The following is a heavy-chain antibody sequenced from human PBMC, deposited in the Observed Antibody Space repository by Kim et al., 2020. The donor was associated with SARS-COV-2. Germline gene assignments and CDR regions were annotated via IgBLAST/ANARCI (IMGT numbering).Heavy chain of an antibody. CDR3: ARDPVSSSWEGWYFDL. CDR2: IYYSGST. CDR1: GGSISSYY. D-gene: IGHD6-13*01. Sequence: SETLSLTCTVSGGSISSYYWSWIRQPPGKGLEWIGYIYYSGSTNYNPSLKSRVTISVDTSKNQFSLKLSSVTAADTAVYYCARDPVSSSWEGWYFDLWGRGTLVTVSS. V-gene: IGHV4-59*13. J-gene: IGHJ2*01.